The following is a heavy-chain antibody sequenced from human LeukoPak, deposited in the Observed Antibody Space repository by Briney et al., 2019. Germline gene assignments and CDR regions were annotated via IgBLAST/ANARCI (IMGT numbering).Heavy chain of an antibody. CDR1: RFAFSDYW. CDR3: ARDGYYCDSSAYYANNWFDP. Sequence: GGSLRLSCAASRFAFSDYWMHWVRHAPGEGRGWVSRINSDGSSTTYADSVKGRFTISRHNAKNTLYLQMNSLRVEDTAVYYCARDGYYCDSSAYYANNWFDPWGQGTLVTVSS. V-gene: IGHV3-74*01. D-gene: IGHD3-22*01. J-gene: IGHJ5*02. CDR2: INSDGSST.